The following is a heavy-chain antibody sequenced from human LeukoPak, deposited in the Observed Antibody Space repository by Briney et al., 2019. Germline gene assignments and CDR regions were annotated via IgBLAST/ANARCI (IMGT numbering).Heavy chain of an antibody. D-gene: IGHD3-22*01. CDR3: ARRGVVWDDSSGYFDY. CDR1: GGSISSYY. V-gene: IGHV4-4*09. CDR2: IYTSGST. J-gene: IGHJ4*02. Sequence: SETLSLTCTVSGGSISSYYWSWIRQPPGKGLEWIGYIYTSGSTNYNPSLKSRVTISVDTSKNQFSLKLSSVTAADTAVYYCARRGVVWDDSSGYFDYWGQGTLVTVSS.